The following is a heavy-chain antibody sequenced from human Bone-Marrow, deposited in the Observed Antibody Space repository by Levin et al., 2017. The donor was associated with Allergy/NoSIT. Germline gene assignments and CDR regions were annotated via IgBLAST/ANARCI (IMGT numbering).Heavy chain of an antibody. D-gene: IGHD3-10*01. V-gene: IGHV3-74*01. CDR1: GFTFSTYW. CDR3: ARDRFYSDSGSNFSWFDP. J-gene: IGHJ5*02. Sequence: GESLKISCAASGFTFSTYWMHWVRQAPGKGLVWVSRIQSNGKTNYADSVKGRFTISRDNAKNTLYLQMNSLTVEDTAVYYCARDRFYSDSGSNFSWFDPWGQGTLVIVSS. CDR2: IQSNGKT.